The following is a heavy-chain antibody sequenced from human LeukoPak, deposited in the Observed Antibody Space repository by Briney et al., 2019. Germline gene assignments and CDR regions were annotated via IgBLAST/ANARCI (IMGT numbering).Heavy chain of an antibody. V-gene: IGHV3-48*01. Sequence: GGSLRLSCAASGFTFSSYSMNWVRQAPGKGLEWVSYISSSSSTIYYADSVKGRFTISRDNAKNSLYLHMNSLRAEDTAVYYCARGTVMEMDVWGKGTTVTVSS. D-gene: IGHD2-8*01. CDR1: GFTFSSYS. J-gene: IGHJ6*04. CDR3: ARGTVMEMDV. CDR2: ISSSSSTI.